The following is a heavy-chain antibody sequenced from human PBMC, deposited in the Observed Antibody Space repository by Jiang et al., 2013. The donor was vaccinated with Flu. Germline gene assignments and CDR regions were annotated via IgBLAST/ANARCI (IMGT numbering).Heavy chain of an antibody. CDR1: GFTFSIYG. CDR2: ISYDGSNK. D-gene: IGHD6-19*01. CDR3: AKALGSHTTGWYPGDY. Sequence: VQLLESGGGVVQPGRSLRLSCAASGFTFSIYGMHWVRQAPGKGLEWVAVISYDGSNKYYTDSVKGRFTISRDNSKNTLYLQMNSLRPEDTAVYYCAKALGSHTTGWYPGDYWGQGTLV. J-gene: IGHJ4*02. V-gene: IGHV3-30*18.